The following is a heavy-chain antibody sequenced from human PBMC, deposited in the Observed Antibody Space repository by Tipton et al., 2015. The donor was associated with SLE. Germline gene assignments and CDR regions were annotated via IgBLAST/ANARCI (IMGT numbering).Heavy chain of an antibody. Sequence: TLSLTCTVSGGSISTYYWTWIRQPPGKGLEWIGYIYYSGSTNYNPSLKSRVTISVDTSKNQFSLKLRSVTAADTAVYYCAREIHDYGANLAFDIWGQGAMVTVSS. CDR2: IYYSGST. CDR3: AREIHDYGANLAFDI. D-gene: IGHD4-23*01. J-gene: IGHJ3*02. CDR1: GGSISTYY. V-gene: IGHV4-59*01.